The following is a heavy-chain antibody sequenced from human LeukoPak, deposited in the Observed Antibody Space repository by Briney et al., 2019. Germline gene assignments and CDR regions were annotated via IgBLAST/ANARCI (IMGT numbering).Heavy chain of an antibody. CDR1: GDTFSTNV. CDR2: LIPPFGTA. J-gene: IGHJ4*02. D-gene: IGHD2-2*01. V-gene: IGHV1-69*05. Sequence: SVKVSCKASGDTFSTNVISWVRQAPGQGFRWWGGLIPPFGTAHYAQKLQGRVTITTDESTSTAYMVLSSLRSDDTAVYYCARGGGPYASTGFFAGPYDYWGQGTLVSVSS. CDR3: ARGGGPYASTGFFAGPYDY.